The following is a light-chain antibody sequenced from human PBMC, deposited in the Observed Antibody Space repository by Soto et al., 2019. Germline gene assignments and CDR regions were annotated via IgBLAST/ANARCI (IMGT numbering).Light chain of an antibody. J-gene: IGKJ5*01. CDR1: QSVSRSY. CDR2: DAS. V-gene: IGKV3-20*01. Sequence: EIVLTQSPGTLSLSPGERATLSCRASQSVSRSYLAWYQQKPGQAPRLLIYDASSRATGIPDRFSGSGSGTDFTLTISRLEPEDFTVYYCQQYGTSPITFGQGTDWRL. CDR3: QQYGTSPIT.